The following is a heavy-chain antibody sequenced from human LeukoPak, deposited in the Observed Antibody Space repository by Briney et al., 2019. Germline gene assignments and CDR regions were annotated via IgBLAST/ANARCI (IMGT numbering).Heavy chain of an antibody. D-gene: IGHD2-15*01. CDR1: GFIFSGSA. CDR3: TRLDCSGGSCYHMDV. Sequence: GGSLRLSCAASGFIFSGSAMHWVRQASGKGLEWVGRIRSKANSCATAYAASVKGRFTISRDDSKNTAYLQMDSLKTEDAAVYYCTRLDCSGGSCYHMDVWGRGTTVTVSS. CDR2: IRSKANSCAT. J-gene: IGHJ6*03. V-gene: IGHV3-73*01.